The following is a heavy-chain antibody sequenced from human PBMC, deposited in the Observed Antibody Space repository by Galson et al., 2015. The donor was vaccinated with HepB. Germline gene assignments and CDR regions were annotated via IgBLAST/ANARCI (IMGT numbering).Heavy chain of an antibody. J-gene: IGHJ6*02. CDR3: ARDRSQKNYCSSTSCYGYYYYYGMDV. CDR2: ISYDGSNK. D-gene: IGHD2-2*01. Sequence: SLRLSCAASGFTFSSYAMHWVRQAPGKGLEWVAVISYDGSNKYYADSVKGRFTISRDNSKNTLYLQMNSLRAEDTAVYYCARDRSQKNYCSSTSCYGYYYYYGMDVWGQGTTVTVSS. CDR1: GFTFSSYA. V-gene: IGHV3-30*04.